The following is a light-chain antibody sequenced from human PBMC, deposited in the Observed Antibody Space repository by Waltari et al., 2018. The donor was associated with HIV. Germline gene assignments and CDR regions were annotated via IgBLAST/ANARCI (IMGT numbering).Light chain of an antibody. CDR2: KVS. CDR1: QSLVYSDGHTY. V-gene: IGKV2-30*01. Sequence: DVVMTQSPLSLPVTLGQPASISCRSSQSLVYSDGHTYLNWFQQRPGQSPRRLIYKVSNRDSGVPDRFSGSGSGTDFTLKISRVEAEDVGVYYCMQGTHWLTWTFGQGTKVEIK. J-gene: IGKJ1*01. CDR3: MQGTHWLTWT.